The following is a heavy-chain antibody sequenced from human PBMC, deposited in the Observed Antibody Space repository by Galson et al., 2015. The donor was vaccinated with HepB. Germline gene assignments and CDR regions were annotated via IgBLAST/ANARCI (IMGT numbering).Heavy chain of an antibody. CDR3: ARDIWGSYRVPDFDY. D-gene: IGHD3-16*02. V-gene: IGHV3-21*01. J-gene: IGHJ4*02. CDR2: ISSSSSYI. Sequence: SLRLSCAASGFTFSSYSMNWVRQAPGKGLEWVSSISSSSSYIYYADSVKGRFTISRDNAKNSLYLQMNSLRAEDTAVYYCARDIWGSYRVPDFDYWGQGTLVTVSS. CDR1: GFTFSSYS.